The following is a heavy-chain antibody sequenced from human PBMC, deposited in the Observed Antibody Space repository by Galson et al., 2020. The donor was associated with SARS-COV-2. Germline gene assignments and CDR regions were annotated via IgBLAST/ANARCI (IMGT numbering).Heavy chain of an antibody. CDR2: IYYTGSGST. D-gene: IGHD3-10*01. V-gene: IGHV4-39*01. CDR3: VRHQPEYYGGAFDI. Sequence: SETLSLTCTVSGGSIYSSSYYWGWIRQPPGKTLEWIGSIYYTGSGSTSYNPSLKSRTTISVDTSKNQFSLKLSFVTAADRAVYYCVRHQPEYYGGAFDIWGQGTMVTVPS. J-gene: IGHJ3*02. CDR1: GGSIYSSSYY.